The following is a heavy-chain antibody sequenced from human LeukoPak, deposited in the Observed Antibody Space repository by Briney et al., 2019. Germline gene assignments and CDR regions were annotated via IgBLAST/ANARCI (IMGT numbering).Heavy chain of an antibody. CDR1: GFTFSDHY. Sequence: GGSLRLSCAASGFTFSDHYMDWVRQAPGKGLEWVGRIRNKANSYTTEYAASVKGRFTISRDDSKNSLYLQMNSLRAEDTAVYYCARNMGDYWGQGTLVTVSS. CDR2: IRNKANSYTT. J-gene: IGHJ4*02. D-gene: IGHD2/OR15-2a*01. V-gene: IGHV3-72*01. CDR3: ARNMGDY.